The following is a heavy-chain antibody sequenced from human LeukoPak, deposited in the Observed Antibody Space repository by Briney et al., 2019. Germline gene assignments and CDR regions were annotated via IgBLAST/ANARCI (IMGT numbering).Heavy chain of an antibody. D-gene: IGHD2-2*02. CDR2: ISAYNGNT. V-gene: IGHV1-18*01. Sequence: ASVKVSCKASGYTFTSYGISWVRQAPGQGLEWMGWISAYNGNTNYAQKLQGRVTMTTDTSTSTAYMELRSLRSDDTAVYYCARLIVVVPAAIEGHWFDPWGQGTLVTVSS. CDR3: ARLIVVVPAAIEGHWFDP. CDR1: GYTFTSYG. J-gene: IGHJ5*02.